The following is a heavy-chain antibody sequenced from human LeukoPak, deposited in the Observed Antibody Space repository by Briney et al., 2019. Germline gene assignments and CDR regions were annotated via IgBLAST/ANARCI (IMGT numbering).Heavy chain of an antibody. CDR2: ISSSGSTI. CDR1: GLTFSDYY. J-gene: IGHJ4*02. Sequence: GGSLRLSCAASGLTFSDYYMSWIRQAPGKGLEWVSYISSSGSTIYYADSVKGRFTISRDNAKNSLYLQMNSLRAEDTAVYYCARDTRLPPAAIGGDFDYWGQGTLVTVSS. D-gene: IGHD2-2*01. V-gene: IGHV3-11*01. CDR3: ARDTRLPPAAIGGDFDY.